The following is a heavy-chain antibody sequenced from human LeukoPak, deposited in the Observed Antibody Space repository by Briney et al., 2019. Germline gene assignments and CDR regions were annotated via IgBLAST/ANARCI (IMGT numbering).Heavy chain of an antibody. CDR1: GGSIRSSTDY. D-gene: IGHD6-19*01. CDR2: IYYSGST. J-gene: IGHJ4*02. CDR3: ARSIRGYSSGWYYFDY. Sequence: SETLSLTCTVSGGSIRSSTDYWGWIRQPPGKELEWIGSIYYSGSTYYNPSLKSRVTISVDTSKNQLSVKLSSVTAADTAVYYCARSIRGYSSGWYYFDYWGQGTLITVSS. V-gene: IGHV4-39*07.